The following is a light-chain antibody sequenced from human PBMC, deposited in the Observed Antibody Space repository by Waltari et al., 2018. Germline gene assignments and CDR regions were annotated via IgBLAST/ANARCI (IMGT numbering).Light chain of an antibody. Sequence: DIQMTQSPSSLSASVGDRVTITCRASQSISSFLNWYQLKQGKAPKLLIYRASTLQSGFPSRFSGSGSGTDFTLTISSLQPEDFGMYYCQQSSSLPFTFGPGTKVDIK. V-gene: IGKV1-39*01. CDR2: RAS. CDR3: QQSSSLPFT. J-gene: IGKJ3*01. CDR1: QSISSF.